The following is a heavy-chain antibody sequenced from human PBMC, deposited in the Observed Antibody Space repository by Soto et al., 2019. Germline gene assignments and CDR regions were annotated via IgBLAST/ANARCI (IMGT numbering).Heavy chain of an antibody. CDR1: GFSLRDYG. J-gene: IGHJ4*02. Sequence: PGGSLRLSCAASGFSLRDYGMHWVRQAPGKGLEYVAAVSDDGSEQYYADSVRGRFTISRDNSKNTVYLQLDSLTTGDTAVYYCARDPTGGDFHYDYWGQGALVTVSS. D-gene: IGHD7-27*01. V-gene: IGHV3-30*17. CDR2: VSDDGSEQ. CDR3: ARDPTGGDFHYDY.